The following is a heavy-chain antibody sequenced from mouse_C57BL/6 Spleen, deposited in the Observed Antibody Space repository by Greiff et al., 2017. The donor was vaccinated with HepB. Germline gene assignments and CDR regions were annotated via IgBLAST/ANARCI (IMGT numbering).Heavy chain of an antibody. J-gene: IGHJ4*01. Sequence: DVQLQESGGGLVQPGESLKLSCESNEYEFPSHDMSWVRKTPEKRLELVAAINSDGGSTYYPDTMERRFIISRDNTKKTLYLQMSSLRSEDTALYYCARSLTTVVATPYYAMDYWGQGTSVTVSS. CDR2: INSDGGST. CDR1: EYEFPSHD. D-gene: IGHD1-1*01. V-gene: IGHV5-2*01. CDR3: ARSLTTVVATPYYAMDY.